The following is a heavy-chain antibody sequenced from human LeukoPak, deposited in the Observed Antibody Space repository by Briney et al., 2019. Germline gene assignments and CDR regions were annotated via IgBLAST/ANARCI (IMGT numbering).Heavy chain of an antibody. CDR2: IYYSGSI. CDR1: GGSIRSYY. J-gene: IGHJ5*02. D-gene: IGHD6-6*01. V-gene: IGHV4-59*08. Sequence: SETLSLTCTVSGGSIRSYYWPWIRQPPGKGLEWIGYIYYSGSINYNPSLKSRVTISLDTSKNQFSLKLSSVTAADTAVYYCARRSSSSSVWFDPWGQGTLVTVSS. CDR3: ARRSSSSSVWFDP.